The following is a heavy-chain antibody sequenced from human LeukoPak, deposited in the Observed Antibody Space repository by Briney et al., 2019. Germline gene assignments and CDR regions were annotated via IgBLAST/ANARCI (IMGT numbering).Heavy chain of an antibody. CDR1: GFSFSNYP. CDR2: ISGNGCTT. D-gene: IGHD5-24*01. J-gene: IGHJ2*01. CDR3: ARSKRWLEHYWYFDL. Sequence: SGGSLSLSCSASGFSFSNYPMRWVRQAPGKGLEYVWGISGNGCTTYYANSVKGRFTISRDTSKHTLYLQMGSLRAEDMAVYYCARSKRWLEHYWYFDLWGRGTLVTVSS. V-gene: IGHV3-64*01.